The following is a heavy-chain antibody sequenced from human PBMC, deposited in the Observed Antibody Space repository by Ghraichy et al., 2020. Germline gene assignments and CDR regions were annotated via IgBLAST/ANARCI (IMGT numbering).Heavy chain of an antibody. Sequence: GGSLRLSCAASGFTFSSYAMHWVRQAPGKGLEWVAVISYDGSNKYYADSVKGRFTISRDNSKNTLYLQMNSLRAEDTAVYYCARDFPRNALLFGWFDPWGQGTLVTVSS. J-gene: IGHJ5*02. CDR3: ARDFPRNALLFGWFDP. CDR2: ISYDGSNK. D-gene: IGHD1-14*01. CDR1: GFTFSSYA. V-gene: IGHV3-30-3*01.